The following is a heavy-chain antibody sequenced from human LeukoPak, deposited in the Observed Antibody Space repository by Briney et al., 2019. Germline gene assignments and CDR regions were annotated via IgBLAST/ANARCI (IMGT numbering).Heavy chain of an antibody. D-gene: IGHD3-22*01. J-gene: IGHJ4*02. Sequence: ASVKVSCKASGYTFTGYYMHWVRQAPGQGLEWMGWINPNSGGTNYAQKFQGRVTMTRDTSISTAYMELSRLRSDDTAVYYCASRGHYYDSSGPQTDYWGQGTLVTVSS. CDR1: GYTFTGYY. V-gene: IGHV1-2*02. CDR2: INPNSGGT. CDR3: ASRGHYYDSSGPQTDY.